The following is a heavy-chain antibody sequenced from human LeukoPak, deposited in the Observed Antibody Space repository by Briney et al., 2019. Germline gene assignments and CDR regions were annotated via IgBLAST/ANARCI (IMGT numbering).Heavy chain of an antibody. V-gene: IGHV4-59*01. CDR2: IYYSGST. CDR1: GGSISSYY. CDR3: ARVQRAADAFDI. J-gene: IGHJ3*02. D-gene: IGHD6-25*01. Sequence: SETLSLTCTVSGGSISSYYWSWIRQPPGKGLEWIGYIYYSGSTYYNPSLKSRVTISVDTSKNQFSLKLSSVTAADTAVYYCARVQRAADAFDIWGQGTMVTVSS.